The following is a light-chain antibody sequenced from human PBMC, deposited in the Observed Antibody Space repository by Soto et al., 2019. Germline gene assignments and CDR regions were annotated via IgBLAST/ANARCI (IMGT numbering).Light chain of an antibody. V-gene: IGKV3-20*01. CDR1: QSVSSSY. Sequence: EIVLTQSPGTLSLSPGERVILSCRASQSVSSSYLAWYQQKPGQAPRLLIYGAISRATGIPDRFSGSGSGTDFALTISRLEPEDFAVYYCQQYNNSPTWTFGQGTKVEIK. J-gene: IGKJ1*01. CDR2: GAI. CDR3: QQYNNSPTWT.